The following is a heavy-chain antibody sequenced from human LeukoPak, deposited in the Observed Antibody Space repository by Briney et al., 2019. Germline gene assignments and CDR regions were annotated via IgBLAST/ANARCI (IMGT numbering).Heavy chain of an antibody. D-gene: IGHD2-2*01. V-gene: IGHV4-38-2*02. CDR1: GYSISGGYY. Sequence: SETLSLTCTVSGYSISGGYYWGWIRQPPEKGLEWIGSIYHSGSTYYNPSLKSRVTISVDTSKNQFSLKLSSVTAADTAVYYCARDRAGGSSSTSYTIDYWGQGTLVTVSS. J-gene: IGHJ4*02. CDR2: IYHSGST. CDR3: ARDRAGGSSSTSYTIDY.